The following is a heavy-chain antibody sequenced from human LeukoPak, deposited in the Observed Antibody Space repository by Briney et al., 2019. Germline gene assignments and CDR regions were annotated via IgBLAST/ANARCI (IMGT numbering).Heavy chain of an antibody. CDR3: AKDYVGVASIDY. CDR2: ISAGGGST. Sequence: GGSLRLSCAASGFTFSTYGMTWVRQAPGKGLEWVSAISAGGGSTYYADSVKGRFTISRDNSKNTLFLQMNSLRAEDTAVYYCAKDYVGVASIDYWGQGTLVTVSS. V-gene: IGHV3-23*01. J-gene: IGHJ4*02. CDR1: GFTFSTYG. D-gene: IGHD1-26*01.